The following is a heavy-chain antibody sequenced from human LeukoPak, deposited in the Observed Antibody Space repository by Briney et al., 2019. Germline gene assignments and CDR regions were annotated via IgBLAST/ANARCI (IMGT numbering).Heavy chain of an antibody. CDR2: IIPIFGTA. D-gene: IGHD6-6*01. CDR3: ATKELGSPDHWFDP. CDR1: GGTFSSYA. Sequence: GASVKVSCKASGGTFSSYAISWVRQAPGQGLEWMGGIIPIFGTANYAQKFQGRVTITTDESTSTAYMELSSLRSEDTAVYYCATKELGSPDHWFDPWGQGTLVTVSS. V-gene: IGHV1-69*05. J-gene: IGHJ5*02.